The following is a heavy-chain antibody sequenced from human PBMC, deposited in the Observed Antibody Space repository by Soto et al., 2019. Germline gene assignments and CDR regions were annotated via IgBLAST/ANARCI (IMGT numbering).Heavy chain of an antibody. Sequence: SETLSLTCTVSGGSISSYYWSWIRQPPGKGLEWIGYIYYSGSTNYNPSLKSRVTISVDTSKNQFSLRLSSVTAADTAVYYCARLITIFGPGTHYYYMDVWGKGTTVTVSS. D-gene: IGHD3-3*01. CDR1: GGSISSYY. V-gene: IGHV4-59*08. J-gene: IGHJ6*03. CDR3: ARLITIFGPGTHYYYMDV. CDR2: IYYSGST.